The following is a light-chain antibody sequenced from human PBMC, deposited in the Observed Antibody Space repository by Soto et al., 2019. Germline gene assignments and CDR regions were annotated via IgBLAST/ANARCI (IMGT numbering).Light chain of an antibody. V-gene: IGKV3-20*01. CDR1: QSVSSSY. CDR2: GAS. J-gene: IGKJ1*01. Sequence: IVLTQSPGTLSLSPGERATLSCSASQSVSSSYLAWYQQKPGQAPRVLIYGASSRATGIPDRFSGSGSGTDFTLTISRLEPEDFAVYYCQQYGSSPWAFGQGTKVDIK. CDR3: QQYGSSPWA.